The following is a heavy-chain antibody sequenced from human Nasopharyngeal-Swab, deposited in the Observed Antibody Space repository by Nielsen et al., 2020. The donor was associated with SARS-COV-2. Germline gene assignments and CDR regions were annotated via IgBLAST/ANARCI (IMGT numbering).Heavy chain of an antibody. Sequence: GGSLRLSCAASGFTFRNYAMTWVRQAPGKGLEWVSGISGSGGSTYYADSVKGRFTISRDNSKNTLCLQMNSLRGEDTAVYYCAKGDLKWVQHKYAMDVWGQGTTVTVSS. CDR2: ISGSGGST. J-gene: IGHJ6*02. CDR3: AKGDLKWVQHKYAMDV. D-gene: IGHD1-26*01. CDR1: GFTFRNYA. V-gene: IGHV3-23*01.